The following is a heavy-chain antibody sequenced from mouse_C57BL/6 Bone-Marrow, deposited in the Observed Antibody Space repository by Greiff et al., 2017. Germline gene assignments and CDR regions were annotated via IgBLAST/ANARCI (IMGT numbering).Heavy chain of an antibody. CDR1: GFTFSSYG. CDR2: ISSGGSYT. V-gene: IGHV5-6*02. J-gene: IGHJ4*01. CDR3: ARHSYYAMDY. Sequence: EVKVVESGGDLVKPGGSLKLSCAASGFTFSSYGMSWVRQTPDKRLEWVATISSGGSYTYYPDSVKGRFTISRENAKNTLYLQMSRLKSEDTSMYYCARHSYYAMDYCGQGTAVTVSS.